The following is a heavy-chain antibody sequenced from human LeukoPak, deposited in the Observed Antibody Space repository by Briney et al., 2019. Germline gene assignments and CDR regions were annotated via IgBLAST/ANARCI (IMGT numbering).Heavy chain of an antibody. CDR1: GYTLSELS. D-gene: IGHD1-26*01. CDR3: ATSSISVGAYHY. V-gene: IGHV1-24*01. CDR2: IDPEDGET. J-gene: IGHJ4*02. Sequence: GASVTVSCKVTGYTLSELSMHWVRQAPGKGLEWMGGIDPEDGETIYAQKFQGRVTMTEDTSTDTAYMGLSSLRSEDTAVYYCATSSISVGAYHYWGQGTLVTVSS.